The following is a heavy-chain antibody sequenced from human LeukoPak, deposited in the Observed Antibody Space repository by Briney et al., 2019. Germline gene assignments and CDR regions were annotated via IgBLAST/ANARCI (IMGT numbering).Heavy chain of an antibody. J-gene: IGHJ4*02. D-gene: IGHD2-2*01. Sequence: GESLKISCKGSGYSFATHSVAWVRQMPGKGLEWMGIIYPDDSDTRYSPSFQDQVTMSADKSSSTAYLQWSGLKASDTAMYYCARLRGPSFTSSYYFDYWGQGTLVTVSS. CDR3: ARLRGPSFTSSYYFDY. V-gene: IGHV5-51*01. CDR1: GYSFATHS. CDR2: IYPDDSDT.